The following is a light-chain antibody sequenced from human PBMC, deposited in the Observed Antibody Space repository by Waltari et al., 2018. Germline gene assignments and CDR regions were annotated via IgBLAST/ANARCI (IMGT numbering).Light chain of an antibody. J-gene: IGKJ1*01. V-gene: IGKV3-20*01. CDR1: QSVSRS. CDR3: QKYVSLPAT. CDR2: DAS. Sequence: EIVLTQSPGTLSLSPGERATLSCRASQSVSRSLAWYQQKHDQAPRLLIYDASTRATGIPDRFSGSGSGTDFSLTISRLEPEDFAVYYCQKYVSLPATFGQGTKVEIK.